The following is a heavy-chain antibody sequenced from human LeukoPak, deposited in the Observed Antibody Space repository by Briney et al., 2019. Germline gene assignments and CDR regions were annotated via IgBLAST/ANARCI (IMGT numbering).Heavy chain of an antibody. Sequence: SETLSLTCTVSGGSISSSSYYWGWIRQPPGKGLEWIGSIYYSGSTYYNPSLKSRVTISVDTSKNQFSLKLSSVTAADTAVYYCARLTMIYYFDYWGQGTLVTVSS. CDR1: GGSISSSSYY. CDR3: ARLTMIYYFDY. CDR2: IYYSGST. D-gene: IGHD3-22*01. J-gene: IGHJ4*02. V-gene: IGHV4-39*07.